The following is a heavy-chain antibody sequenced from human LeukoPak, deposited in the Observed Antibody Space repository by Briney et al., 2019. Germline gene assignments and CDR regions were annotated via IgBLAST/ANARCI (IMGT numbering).Heavy chain of an antibody. CDR1: GGSISSSSYY. V-gene: IGHV4-39*02. CDR2: IYYSGST. CDR3: ARDELGFGSGIG. J-gene: IGHJ4*02. Sequence: SETLSLTCTVSGGSISSSSYYWGWIRQPPGKGLEWIGSIYYSGSTYYNPSLKSRVTISVDTSKNQFSLKLSSVTAADTAVYYCARDELGFGSGIGWGQGTLVTVSS. D-gene: IGHD3-10*01.